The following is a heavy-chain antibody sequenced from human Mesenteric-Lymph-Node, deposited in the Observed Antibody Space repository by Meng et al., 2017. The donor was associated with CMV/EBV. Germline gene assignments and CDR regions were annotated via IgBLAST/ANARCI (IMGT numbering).Heavy chain of an antibody. J-gene: IGHJ3*02. D-gene: IGHD3-3*01. CDR2: IRYDGSNK. Sequence: GESLKISCAASGFTFSDYSMNWVRQAPGKGLEWVAFIRYDGSNKYYADSVKGRFTISRDNSKNTLYLQMNSLRAEDTAVYYCAKTQNVLRFLEWLSAGAFDIWGQGTMVTVSS. CDR3: AKTQNVLRFLEWLSAGAFDI. V-gene: IGHV3-30*02. CDR1: GFTFSDYS.